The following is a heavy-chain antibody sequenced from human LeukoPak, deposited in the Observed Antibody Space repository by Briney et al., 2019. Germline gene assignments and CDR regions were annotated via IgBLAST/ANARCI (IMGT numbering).Heavy chain of an antibody. D-gene: IGHD6-13*01. V-gene: IGHV1-69*05. J-gene: IGHJ5*02. Sequence: ASVKVSCKASGGTFSSYAISWVRQAPGQGLEWMGGIIPIFGTANYAQKFQGRVTITTDESTSTAYMELSSLRSEDTAVYYCARDSLVGYSSSLNWFDPWGQGTLATVSS. CDR2: IIPIFGTA. CDR1: GGTFSSYA. CDR3: ARDSLVGYSSSLNWFDP.